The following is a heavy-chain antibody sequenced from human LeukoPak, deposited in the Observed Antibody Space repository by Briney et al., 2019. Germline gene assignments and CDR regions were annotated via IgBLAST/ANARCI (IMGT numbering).Heavy chain of an antibody. CDR2: IKEDGSEK. Sequence: PGGSLRLSCAASGFTFNRDWTAWVRQAPGKGLEWVANIKEDGSEKNYVDSVKGRFTISRDNSKNMVYLQMNSLRGDDTAVYYCAGVLRGAFDIWGQGKMVAVSS. CDR3: AGVLRGAFDI. CDR1: GFTFNRDW. J-gene: IGHJ3*02. V-gene: IGHV3-7*03.